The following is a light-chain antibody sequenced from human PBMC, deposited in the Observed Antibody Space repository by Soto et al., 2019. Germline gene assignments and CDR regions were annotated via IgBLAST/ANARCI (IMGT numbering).Light chain of an antibody. CDR3: QKYNRALRT. CDR1: QGISNY. V-gene: IGKV1-27*01. J-gene: IGKJ1*01. CDR2: AAS. Sequence: DIQMTQSPSSLSASVGDRVTITCRASQGISNYLAWYQQKPGKVPKLLIYAASTLQSGVQSRFSGSGSGTDFTLTISSLQPEDVATSYCQKYNRALRTFGQGTKLEIK.